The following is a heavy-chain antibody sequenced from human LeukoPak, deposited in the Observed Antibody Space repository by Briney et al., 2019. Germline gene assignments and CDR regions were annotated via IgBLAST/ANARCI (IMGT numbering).Heavy chain of an antibody. CDR2: MNPNSGNT. D-gene: IGHD6-13*01. CDR3: ARGLAAGPYYYYYGMDV. Sequence: GASVKVSCKASGYTFTSYDINWVRQATGQGLEWMGWMNPNSGNTGYAQKFQGRVTMTRNTSISTAYMELSSLRSEDTAVYYCARGLAAGPYYYYYGMDVWGQGTTVTVFS. CDR1: GYTFTSYD. V-gene: IGHV1-8*01. J-gene: IGHJ6*02.